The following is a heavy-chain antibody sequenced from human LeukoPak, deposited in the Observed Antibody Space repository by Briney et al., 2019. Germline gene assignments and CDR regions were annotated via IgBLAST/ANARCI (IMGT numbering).Heavy chain of an antibody. CDR1: GGSISSSSYY. J-gene: IGHJ4*02. CDR3: ARGPLADILTGYYSIGFDY. CDR2: IYYSGST. D-gene: IGHD3-9*01. V-gene: IGHV4-39*01. Sequence: SETLSLTCTVSGGSISSSSYYWGWIRQPPGKGLEWIGSIYYSGSTYYNPSLKSRVTISVDTSKNQFSLKLSSVTAADTAVYYCARGPLADILTGYYSIGFDYWGQGTLVTVSS.